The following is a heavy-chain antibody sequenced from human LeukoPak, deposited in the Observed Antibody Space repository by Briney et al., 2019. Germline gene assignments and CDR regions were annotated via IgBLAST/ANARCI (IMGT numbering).Heavy chain of an antibody. Sequence: SVKVSCKASGGTFSSYATSWVRQAPGQGLEWMGGIIPIFGTANYAQKFQGRVTITTDESTSTAYMELSSLRSEDTAVYYCAREGGLLTIRGWFDPWGQGTLVTVSS. CDR1: GGTFSSYA. CDR3: AREGGLLTIRGWFDP. D-gene: IGHD3-9*01. CDR2: IIPIFGTA. V-gene: IGHV1-69*05. J-gene: IGHJ5*02.